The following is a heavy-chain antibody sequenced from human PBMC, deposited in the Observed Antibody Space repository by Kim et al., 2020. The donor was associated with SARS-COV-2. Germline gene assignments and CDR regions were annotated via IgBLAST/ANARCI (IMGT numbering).Heavy chain of an antibody. D-gene: IGHD4-17*01. CDR3: ARLDYGDAFDI. CDR2: T. V-gene: IGHV3-66*04. J-gene: IGHJ3*02. Sequence: TYYADSVKGRFTISRDNSKNTLYLQMNSLRAEDTAVYYCARLDYGDAFDIWGQGTMVTVSS.